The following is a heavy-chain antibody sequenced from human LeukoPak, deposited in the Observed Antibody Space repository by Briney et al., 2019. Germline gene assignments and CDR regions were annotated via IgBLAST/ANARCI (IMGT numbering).Heavy chain of an antibody. V-gene: IGHV3-74*01. CDR2: INSDGSST. D-gene: IGHD2-15*01. CDR1: GFTFSSYW. J-gene: IGHJ5*02. Sequence: GGSLRLSCAASGFTFSSYWMHWVRQAPGKGLVWVSRINSDGSSTSYADSVKGRFTISRDNAKNTLYLQMNSLRAEDTAVYYCARDLVVVADQSWFDPWGQGTLVTVSS. CDR3: ARDLVVVADQSWFDP.